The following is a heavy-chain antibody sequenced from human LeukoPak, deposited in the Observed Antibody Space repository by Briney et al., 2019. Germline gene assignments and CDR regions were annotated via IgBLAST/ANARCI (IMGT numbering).Heavy chain of an antibody. CDR1: GFSVTTDSYC. CDR2: DYCGGNT. V-gene: IGHV4-61*01. Sequence: KSSETLSLTCTVSGFSVTTDSYCWGWIRQPPGKGLEWIGYDYCGGNTNYDPSLKRRVTISVDTSKNQFSLTLTSVTAADTAVYLCARDHFGSLDSWGQGILVTVSS. CDR3: ARDHFGSLDS. J-gene: IGHJ4*02. D-gene: IGHD3-10*01.